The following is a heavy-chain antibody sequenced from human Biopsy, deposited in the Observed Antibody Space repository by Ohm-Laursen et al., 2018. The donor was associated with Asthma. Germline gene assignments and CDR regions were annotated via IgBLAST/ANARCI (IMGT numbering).Heavy chain of an antibody. Sequence: SLRLSCTASGFAVSRDYMFWVRQAPGKGLEWVSVIYSGGTSHTADSVRGRFTISRDYSKNTLYLQMHSLRAEDTAVYYCASRHCSGGNCYAVRAYYQDGMDVWGQGTTVTVSS. V-gene: IGHV3-53*01. D-gene: IGHD2-15*01. CDR3: ASRHCSGGNCYAVRAYYQDGMDV. CDR2: IYSGGTS. J-gene: IGHJ6*02. CDR1: GFAVSRDY.